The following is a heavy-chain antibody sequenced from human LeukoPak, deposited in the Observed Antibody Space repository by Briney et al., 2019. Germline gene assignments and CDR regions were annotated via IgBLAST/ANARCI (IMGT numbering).Heavy chain of an antibody. D-gene: IGHD5-12*01. CDR3: ARDGGGYSGYDLLNPYYGMDV. CDR1: GGTFTSYA. CDR2: IIPIFGTA. V-gene: IGHV1-69*06. Sequence: ASVKVSCKASGGTFTSYAISWVRQAPGQGLEWMGGIIPIFGTANYAQKFQGRVTITADKSTSTAYMELSSLRSEDKAVYYCARDGGGYSGYDLLNPYYGMDVWGKGTTVTVSS. J-gene: IGHJ6*04.